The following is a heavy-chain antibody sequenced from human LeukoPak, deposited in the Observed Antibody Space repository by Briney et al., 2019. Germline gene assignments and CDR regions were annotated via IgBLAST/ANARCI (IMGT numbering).Heavy chain of an antibody. D-gene: IGHD3-10*02. V-gene: IGHV4-39*01. CDR3: ARLLVRGVPCY. CDR1: GGSISSSSYY. Sequence: SETLSLTCTVSGGSISSSSYYWGWIRQPPGKGLEWIGSIYYSGSTYYNPSLKSRVTISVDTSKNQFSLKLSSVTAADTAVYYCARLLVRGVPCYWGQGTLVTVSS. J-gene: IGHJ4*02. CDR2: IYYSGST.